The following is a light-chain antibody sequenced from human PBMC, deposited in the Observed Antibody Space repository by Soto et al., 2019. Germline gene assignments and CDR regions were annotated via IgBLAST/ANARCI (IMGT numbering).Light chain of an antibody. J-gene: IGLJ3*02. CDR1: SSDVGGYNY. CDR3: SSYTSGSTCV. Sequence: QSVLTQPASVSGSPGQSITISCTGTSSDVGGYNYVSWYQQHPGKAPKLMIYEVSNRPSGVSNRFSGSKSGNTASLTISGLQAEDEADYYCSSYTSGSTCVSGGGTKVTVL. CDR2: EVS. V-gene: IGLV2-14*01.